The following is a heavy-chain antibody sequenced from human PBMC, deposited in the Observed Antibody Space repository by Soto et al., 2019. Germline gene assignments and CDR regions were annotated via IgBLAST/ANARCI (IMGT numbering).Heavy chain of an antibody. CDR3: AKDLPFGYCSSTSCYTNPDAFDI. CDR2: ISGSGGST. D-gene: IGHD2-2*02. V-gene: IGHV3-23*01. J-gene: IGHJ3*02. CDR1: GFTFSSYA. Sequence: PGGSLRLSCAASGFTFSSYAMSWVRQAPGKGLEWVPAISGSGGSTYYADSVKGRFTISRDNSKNTLYLQMNSLRAEDTAVYYCAKDLPFGYCSSTSCYTNPDAFDIWGQGTMVTVSS.